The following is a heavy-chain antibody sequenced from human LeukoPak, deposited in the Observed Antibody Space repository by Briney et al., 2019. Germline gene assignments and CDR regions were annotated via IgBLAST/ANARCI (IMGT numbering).Heavy chain of an antibody. D-gene: IGHD5-12*01. J-gene: IGHJ6*03. V-gene: IGHV4-4*07. Sequence: SETLSLTCTVSGGSISSYYWSWIRQPAGKGLEWIGRIYTSGSTNYNPSLKSRVTMSVDTSKNQFSLKLSSVTAADTAVYYCARVAQDIVATSDRRLYYYYMDVWGKGTTVTVSS. CDR2: IYTSGST. CDR1: GGSISSYY. CDR3: ARVAQDIVATSDRRLYYYYMDV.